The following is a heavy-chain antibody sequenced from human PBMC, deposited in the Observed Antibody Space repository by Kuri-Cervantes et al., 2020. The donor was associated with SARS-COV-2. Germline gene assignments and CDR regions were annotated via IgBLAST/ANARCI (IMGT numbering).Heavy chain of an antibody. D-gene: IGHD1-26*01. CDR3: AKDLWEWERFYFYGMDV. Sequence: LKISCAASVFTFSSYGMHWVRQAPGKGLEWVAVISYDGSNKYYADSVKGRFTISRDNSKNTLYLQMNSLKVEDTAVYYCAKDLWEWERFYFYGMDVWGQGTTVTVSS. CDR2: ISYDGSNK. CDR1: VFTFSSYG. V-gene: IGHV3-30*18. J-gene: IGHJ6*02.